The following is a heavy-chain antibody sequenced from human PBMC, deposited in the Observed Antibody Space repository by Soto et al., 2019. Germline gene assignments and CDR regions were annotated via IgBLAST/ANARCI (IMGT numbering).Heavy chain of an antibody. D-gene: IGHD1-26*01. CDR3: ARLYAQYTGGAFDY. J-gene: IGHJ4*02. Sequence: RASVKVSCKASGFTFTSSAVQWVRQARGQRLEWIGWIVVGSGNTNYAQKFQERVTITRDMSTSTAYMELSSLKASDTAMYYCARLYAQYTGGAFDYWGQGTLVTVSS. V-gene: IGHV1-58*01. CDR1: GFTFTSSA. CDR2: IVVGSGNT.